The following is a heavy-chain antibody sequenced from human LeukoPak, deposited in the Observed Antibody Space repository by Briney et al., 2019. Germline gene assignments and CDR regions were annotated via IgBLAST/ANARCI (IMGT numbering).Heavy chain of an antibody. D-gene: IGHD5-18*01. J-gene: IGHJ4*02. CDR3: AKELDTMFFDY. CDR1: GFNFDRYT. V-gene: IGHV3-43*01. Sequence: GGSLRLSCATSGFNFDRYTIHWVRQAPGKGLEWVSLAGWAGGTTYYSDSVRGRFTISRDSGKSSVYLQMNSLTTDDTAFYFCAKELDTMFFDYWGQGALVTVSS. CDR2: AGWAGGTT.